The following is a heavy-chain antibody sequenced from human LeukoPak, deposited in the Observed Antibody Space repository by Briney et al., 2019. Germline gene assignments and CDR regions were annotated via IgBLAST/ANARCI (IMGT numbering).Heavy chain of an antibody. CDR1: GFTFSSYS. CDR3: ARAGDTAMVTF. CDR2: ISSCSSYI. V-gene: IGHV3-21*01. D-gene: IGHD5-18*01. J-gene: IGHJ4*02. Sequence: GSLRLSCAASGFTFSSYSMNWVRQAPGKGLEWVSSISSCSSYIYYADSVKGRFTISRDNAKNSLYLQMNSRRAEDTAVFYCARAGDTAMVTFWGQGTLVTVSS.